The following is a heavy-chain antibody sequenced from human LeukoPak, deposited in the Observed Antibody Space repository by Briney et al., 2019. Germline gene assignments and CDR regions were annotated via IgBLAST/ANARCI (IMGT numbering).Heavy chain of an antibody. CDR2: ISPSGDIA. CDR3: AKDDAWLRFGE. D-gene: IGHD3-10*01. CDR1: GFTVSNKY. Sequence: GGSLRLSCAASGFTVSNKYMTWVRQAPGKGLEGVSGISPSGDIAYYADSVKGRFTISRDNSKNTLYLEVISLTAEDTAVYYCAKDDAWLRFGEWSQGTLVTVSS. V-gene: IGHV3-23*01. J-gene: IGHJ4*02.